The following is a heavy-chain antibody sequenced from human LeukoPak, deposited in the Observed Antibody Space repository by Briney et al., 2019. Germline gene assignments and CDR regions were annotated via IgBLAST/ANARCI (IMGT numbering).Heavy chain of an antibody. Sequence: GGSLRLSCAASGFTFSSYSMNWVRRAPGKGLEWVSYISSSSSTIYYADSVKGRFTISRDNAKNSLYLQMNSLRAEDTAVYYCAREPFEGTVTFYYYYYMDVWGKGTTVTVSS. CDR2: ISSSSSTI. V-gene: IGHV3-48*01. CDR3: AREPFEGTVTFYYYYYMDV. J-gene: IGHJ6*03. CDR1: GFTFSSYS. D-gene: IGHD4-11*01.